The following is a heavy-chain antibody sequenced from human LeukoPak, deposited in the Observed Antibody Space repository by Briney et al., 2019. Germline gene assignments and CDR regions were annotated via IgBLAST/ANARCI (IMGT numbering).Heavy chain of an antibody. Sequence: SVKVSCKASGGTFSSYAISWVRQAPGRGLEWMGRIIPILGIANYAQKFQGRVTITADKSTSTAYMELSSLRSEDTAVYYCARDRPGYSSGWYEDYWGQGTLVTVSS. D-gene: IGHD6-19*01. CDR1: GGTFSSYA. CDR3: ARDRPGYSSGWYEDY. CDR2: IIPILGIA. V-gene: IGHV1-69*04. J-gene: IGHJ4*02.